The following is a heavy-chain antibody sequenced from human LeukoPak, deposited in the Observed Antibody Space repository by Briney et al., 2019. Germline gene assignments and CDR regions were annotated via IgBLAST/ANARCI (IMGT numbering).Heavy chain of an antibody. CDR1: GVTFSSYS. Sequence: GGSLRLSCAAPGVTFSSYSMNCVRQAPGKGLEWVSSISSSSSYIYYADSVKGRFTISRDNAKNSLYLQMNSLRVEDTAVYYCARDDIVVVPAAASAEYFQHWGQGTLVTVSS. V-gene: IGHV3-21*01. CDR2: ISSSSSYI. J-gene: IGHJ1*01. CDR3: ARDDIVVVPAAASAEYFQH. D-gene: IGHD2-2*01.